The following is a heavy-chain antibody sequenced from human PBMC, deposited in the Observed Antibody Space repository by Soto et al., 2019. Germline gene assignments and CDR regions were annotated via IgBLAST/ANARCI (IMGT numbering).Heavy chain of an antibody. D-gene: IGHD6-19*01. J-gene: IGHJ6*02. CDR2: TYYRSKWYN. CDR1: GDSVSSNSAA. CDR3: ARLPIIAVAGIYYYYGMDV. Sequence: SQTLSLTCAISGDSVSSNSAAWNWIRQSPSRGLEWLGRTYYRSKWYNDYAVSVKSRITINPDTSKNQFSLQLNSVTPEDTAVYYCARLPIIAVAGIYYYYGMDVWGQGTTGTVSS. V-gene: IGHV6-1*01.